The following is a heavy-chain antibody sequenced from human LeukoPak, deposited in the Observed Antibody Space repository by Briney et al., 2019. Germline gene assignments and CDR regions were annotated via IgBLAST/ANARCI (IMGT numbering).Heavy chain of an antibody. J-gene: IGHJ6*02. Sequence: SETLSLTCTVSGGSISRSSYYWGWIRQPPGKGLEWIGIIYYSGTTYYNPSLKSRVTISVDTSKNQLSLKLSSVTAADTAVYYCAMVTHYYGMDVWGQGTTVTVS. V-gene: IGHV4-39*01. CDR2: IYYSGTT. D-gene: IGHD5-18*01. CDR3: AMVTHYYGMDV. CDR1: GGSISRSSYY.